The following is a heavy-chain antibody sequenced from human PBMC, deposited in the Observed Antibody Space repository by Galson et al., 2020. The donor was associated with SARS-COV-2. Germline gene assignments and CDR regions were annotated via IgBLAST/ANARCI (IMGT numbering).Heavy chain of an antibody. J-gene: IGHJ4*02. CDR1: GYSLTELP. CDR3: ATDPYCTGGSCYSH. V-gene: IGHV1-24*01. CDR2: FDPDDGET. D-gene: IGHD2-15*01. Sequence: GESLKISCKVSGYSLTELPMHWVRQTPGKGLEWMGGFDPDDGETIYAQKFQDRVTMTEDASTDTAYMELSSLRSEDTAMYYCATDPYCTGGSCYSHWGQGTLVTVSS.